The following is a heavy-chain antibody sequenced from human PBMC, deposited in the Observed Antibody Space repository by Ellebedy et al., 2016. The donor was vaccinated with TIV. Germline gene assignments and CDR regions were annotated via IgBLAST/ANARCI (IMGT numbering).Heavy chain of an antibody. D-gene: IGHD6-19*01. CDR3: VRDQGVAGLYKYGMDV. Sequence: GSLRLXXAVSGGSVNNYYWSWIRQPPGRGLEWIGYIYSTGSVKYNPSLKNRVSLSVDTSKNQFSLRLTSVTAADTAVYYCVRDQGVAGLYKYGMDVWGQGTTVTVSS. CDR1: GGSVNNYY. J-gene: IGHJ6*02. CDR2: IYSTGSV. V-gene: IGHV4-59*02.